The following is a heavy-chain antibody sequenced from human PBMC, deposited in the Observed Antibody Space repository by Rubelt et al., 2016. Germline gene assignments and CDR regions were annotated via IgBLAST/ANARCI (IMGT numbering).Heavy chain of an antibody. CDR1: GYTFTSYY. V-gene: IGHV1-46*01. CDR3: ARTKTVEMATIPLAY. Sequence: QVQRVQSGAEVKKPGASVKVSCKASGYTFTSYYMHWVRQAPGQGLEWMGIINPSGGSTSYAQKCQGRVTMTRYTSTSTVYRELSSLRSEGTAVYYWARTKTVEMATIPLAYWGQGTLVTVSS. CDR2: INPSGGST. J-gene: IGHJ4*02. D-gene: IGHD5-24*01.